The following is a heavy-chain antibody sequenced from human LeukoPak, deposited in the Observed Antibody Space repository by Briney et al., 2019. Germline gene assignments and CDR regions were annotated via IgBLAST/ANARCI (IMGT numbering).Heavy chain of an antibody. CDR1: GFRVSDYY. D-gene: IGHD1-26*01. Sequence: GGSLRLSCAVSGFRVSDYYMSWVRQAPGKGLVWVSRINSDGSTTSYADSVKGRFTISRDNAKNTLYLQMNSLRAEDTAVYYCARRTYSGTYYYFDYWGQGTLVTVSS. J-gene: IGHJ4*02. CDR2: INSDGSTT. V-gene: IGHV3-74*01. CDR3: ARRTYSGTYYYFDY.